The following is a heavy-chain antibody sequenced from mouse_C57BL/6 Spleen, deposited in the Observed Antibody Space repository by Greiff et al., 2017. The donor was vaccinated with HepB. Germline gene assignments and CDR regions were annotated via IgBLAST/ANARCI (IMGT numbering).Heavy chain of an antibody. V-gene: IGHV1-4*01. J-gene: IGHJ2*01. CDR1: GYTFTSYT. Sequence: VKLQQSGAELARPGASVKMSCKASGYTFTSYTMHWVKQRPGQGLEWIGYINPSSGYTKYNQKFKDKATLTADKSSSTAYMQLSSLTSEDSAVYYCARGAYGSSYWFDYWGQGTTLTVSS. CDR3: ARGAYGSSYWFDY. CDR2: INPSSGYT. D-gene: IGHD1-1*01.